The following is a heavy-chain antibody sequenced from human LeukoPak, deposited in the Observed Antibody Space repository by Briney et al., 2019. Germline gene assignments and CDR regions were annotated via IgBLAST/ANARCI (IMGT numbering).Heavy chain of an antibody. Sequence: GGSLRLSCAASGFTSSSYAMSWVRQATGKGLEWVSAISGSGGSTYYADSVKGRFTISRDNSKNTLYLQMNSLRAEDTAVYYCAKPYDSSGYYFFPIDYWGQGTLVTVSS. V-gene: IGHV3-23*01. CDR3: AKPYDSSGYYFFPIDY. CDR2: ISGSGGST. J-gene: IGHJ4*02. CDR1: GFTSSSYA. D-gene: IGHD3-22*01.